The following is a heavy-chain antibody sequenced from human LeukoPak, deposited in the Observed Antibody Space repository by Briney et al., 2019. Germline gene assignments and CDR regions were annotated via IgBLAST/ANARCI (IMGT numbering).Heavy chain of an antibody. CDR2: INHRGST. V-gene: IGHV4-34*01. CDR3: ARIGYSYGFSFDY. J-gene: IGHJ4*02. D-gene: IGHD5-18*01. CDR1: GGSFSGYY. Sequence: SETLSLTCAVYGGSFSGYYWSWIRQPPGKGLEWIGEINHRGSTTYNPSLKSRVTISVDTSKNQFSLKLSSVTAADTAVYYCARIGYSYGFSFDYWGQGTLVTVSS.